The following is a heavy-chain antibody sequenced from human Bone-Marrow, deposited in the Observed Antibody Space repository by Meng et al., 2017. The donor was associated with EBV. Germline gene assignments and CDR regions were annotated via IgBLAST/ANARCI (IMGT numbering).Heavy chain of an antibody. CDR2: INPKSGAT. J-gene: IGHJ5*02. Sequence: GELVKYGDEVKKPGASVKVSCQASGITFTDYVMYWVRLAPGKGPEWMGRINPKSGATNYAQKFQGRVTMTRDTSIDTVYMELTSLRSDDTAVYYCARERGSRYYWLDPWGQGTLVTVSS. CDR3: ARERGSRYYWLDP. CDR1: GITFTDYV. D-gene: IGHD2-15*01. V-gene: IGHV1-2*06.